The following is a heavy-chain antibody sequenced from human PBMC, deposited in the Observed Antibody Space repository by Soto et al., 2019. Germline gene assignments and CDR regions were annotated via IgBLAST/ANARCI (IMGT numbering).Heavy chain of an antibody. CDR1: GGTFSSYT. V-gene: IGHV1-69*02. Sequence: QVQLVQSGAEVKKPGSSVKVSCKASGGTFSSYTISWVRQAPGQGLEWMGRIIPILGIANYAQKFQGRVTITADKSTSTAYMELSSLRSEDTAVYYCATGTYYYGSGSRYFDYWGQGTLVTVSS. D-gene: IGHD3-10*01. CDR2: IIPILGIA. J-gene: IGHJ4*02. CDR3: ATGTYYYGSGSRYFDY.